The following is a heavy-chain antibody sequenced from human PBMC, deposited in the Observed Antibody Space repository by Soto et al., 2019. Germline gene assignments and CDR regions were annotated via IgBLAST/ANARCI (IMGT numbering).Heavy chain of an antibody. J-gene: IGHJ4*02. CDR2: IYYSGSP. D-gene: IGHD5-18*01. Sequence: NPSETLSLTCTVSGGSISTYYWSWIRQPPGKGLEWIGYIYYSGSPNYSPSLKSRVTISLDTSKNQFSLKVNSVTAADTAVYYCARGSRGYSRVFDLWGQGTLVTVSS. CDR3: ARGSRGYSRVFDL. V-gene: IGHV4-59*01. CDR1: GGSISTYY.